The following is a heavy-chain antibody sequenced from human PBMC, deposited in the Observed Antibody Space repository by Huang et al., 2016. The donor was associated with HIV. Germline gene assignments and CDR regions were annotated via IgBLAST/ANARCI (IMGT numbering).Heavy chain of an antibody. Sequence: QVQLVQSGAEVKKPGASVKVSCKASGYTFSSFGISWVRQAPGPGLEWVGWISVYKGNTKFAQKFQGRLTMTTDTSTSTAYMELRSLRSDDTAVYYCARGGGIQLWLLGYYYMDVWGNGTTVTVSS. V-gene: IGHV1-18*01. CDR2: ISVYKGNT. CDR1: GYTFSSFG. D-gene: IGHD5-18*01. CDR3: ARGGGIQLWLLGYYYMDV. J-gene: IGHJ6*03.